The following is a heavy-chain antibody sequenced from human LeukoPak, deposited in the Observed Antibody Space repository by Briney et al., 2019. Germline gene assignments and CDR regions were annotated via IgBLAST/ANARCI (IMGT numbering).Heavy chain of an antibody. CDR1: GYTFTGYY. J-gene: IGHJ4*02. Sequence: ASVKVSCKASGYTFTGYYMHWVRQAPGQGLEWMGWINPNSGGTNYAQKFQGRVTMTRDTSISTAYMELSRLRSDDTAVYYCAREVGRKIAVAVQFGYWGQGTLVTVSS. D-gene: IGHD6-19*01. CDR2: INPNSGGT. CDR3: AREVGRKIAVAVQFGY. V-gene: IGHV1-2*02.